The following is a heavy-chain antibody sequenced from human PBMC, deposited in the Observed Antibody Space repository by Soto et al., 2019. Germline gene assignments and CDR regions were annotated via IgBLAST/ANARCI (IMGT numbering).Heavy chain of an antibody. J-gene: IGHJ4*02. V-gene: IGHV4-59*01. CDR1: GGSISSYY. CDR2: IYYSGST. CDR3: ARDNSAEKTGTAI. Sequence: SETLSLTCTFSGGSISSYYWSWIRPPPGKGLEWIGYIYYSGSTNYNPSLKSRVTISVDTSKNQFSLKLSSVTAADTAVYYCARDNSAEKTGTAIWGQGTLVTVSS. D-gene: IGHD1-7*01.